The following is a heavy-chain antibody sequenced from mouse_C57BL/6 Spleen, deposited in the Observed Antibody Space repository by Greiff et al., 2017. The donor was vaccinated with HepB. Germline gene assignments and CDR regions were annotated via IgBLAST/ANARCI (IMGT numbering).Heavy chain of an antibody. Sequence: QVQLQQSGPELVKPGASVKISCKASGYAFSSSWMNWVKQRPGKGLEWIGRIYPGDGDTNYNGKFKGKATLTADKSSSTAYMQLSSLTSEDAAVYVCARSDRHDGSSYGFDYWGQGTTLTVSS. J-gene: IGHJ2*01. CDR1: GYAFSSSW. D-gene: IGHD1-1*01. V-gene: IGHV1-82*01. CDR3: ARSDRHDGSSYGFDY. CDR2: IYPGDGDT.